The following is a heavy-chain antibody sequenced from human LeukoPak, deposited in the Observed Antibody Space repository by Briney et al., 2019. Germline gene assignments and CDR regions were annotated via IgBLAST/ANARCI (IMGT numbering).Heavy chain of an antibody. V-gene: IGHV3-33*06. J-gene: IGHJ4*02. D-gene: IGHD6-13*01. CDR3: AKGGLAAAGINY. CDR2: IWYDGSNK. Sequence: PGRSLRLSCGASGFTFRNYGMHWVRQAPGKGLEWVAIIWYDGSNKYYADSVKGRFTISRDNSKNMVYLQMNSLRAEDTAVYYCAKGGLAAAGINYRGQGTLVTVS. CDR1: GFTFRNYG.